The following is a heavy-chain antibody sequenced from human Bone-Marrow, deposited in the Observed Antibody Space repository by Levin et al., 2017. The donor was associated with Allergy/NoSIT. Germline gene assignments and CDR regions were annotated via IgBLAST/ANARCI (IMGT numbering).Heavy chain of an antibody. D-gene: IGHD6-19*01. CDR2: IKQDGSEK. CDR3: ARDQRSSGWDFDY. CDR1: GFTFSSYW. J-gene: IGHJ4*02. V-gene: IGHV3-7*01. Sequence: GGSLRLSCAASGFTFSSYWMSWVRQAPGKGLEWVANIKQDGSEKYYVESVKGRFTFSRDNAKKSLYLQMNSLRAEDTAVYYCARDQRSSGWDFDYWGQGTLVTVSS.